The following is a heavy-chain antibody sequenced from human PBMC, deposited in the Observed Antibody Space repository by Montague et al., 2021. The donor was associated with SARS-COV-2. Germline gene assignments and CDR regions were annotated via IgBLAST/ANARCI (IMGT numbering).Heavy chain of an antibody. CDR3: ARGKVTIFGMPIFIPAARHLDG. V-gene: IGHV4-34*01. CDR2: INHTGSA. D-gene: IGHD3-3*01. Sequence: SETLSLTCAVYSGSFSDYYWSWIRQPPGPGLDWIGEINHTGSATYNPSLNIRVTLSVDTSTNQFSLKLQSVTAADTAVYYCARGKVTIFGMPIFIPAARHLDGWGQGTSVTVSS. CDR1: SGSFSDYY. J-gene: IGHJ3*01.